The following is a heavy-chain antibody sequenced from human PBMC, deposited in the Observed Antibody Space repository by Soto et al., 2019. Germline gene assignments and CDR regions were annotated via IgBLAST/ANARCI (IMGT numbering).Heavy chain of an antibody. V-gene: IGHV3-21*01. CDR2: ISSSSSYI. J-gene: IGHJ6*02. CDR3: ASQGTWNYGTPCGMDV. CDR1: GFTFSSYS. Sequence: GGSLRLSCAAPGFTFSSYSMNWVRQAPGKGLEWVSSISSSSSYIYYSDSVKGRFTISRDNAKTSLYLQMNSLRAEDTAVYYCASQGTWNYGTPCGMDVWGQGTTVTVSS. D-gene: IGHD1-7*01.